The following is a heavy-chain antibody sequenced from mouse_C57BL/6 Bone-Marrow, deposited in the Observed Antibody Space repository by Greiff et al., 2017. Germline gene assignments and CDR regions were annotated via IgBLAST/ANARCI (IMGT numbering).Heavy chain of an antibody. D-gene: IGHD1-1*01. CDR1: GYTFTSYW. V-gene: IGHV1-55*01. Sequence: QVQLQQPGAELVMPGASVNLSCKASGYTFTSYWITWVKQRPGQGLEWIGDIYPGSGSTNYNEKFKSKATLTVDTSSSTAYMQLSSLTSEDSAVYYCARDYYGSSYWYFDVWGTGTTVTVSS. CDR2: IYPGSGST. J-gene: IGHJ1*03. CDR3: ARDYYGSSYWYFDV.